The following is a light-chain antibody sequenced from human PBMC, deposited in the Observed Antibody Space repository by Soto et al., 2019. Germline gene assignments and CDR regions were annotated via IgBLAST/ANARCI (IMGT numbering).Light chain of an antibody. CDR3: QQTYTTPET. CDR1: QYINTR. V-gene: IGKV3-15*01. J-gene: IGKJ1*01. Sequence: EIVLKQSPATLSSFPGDRFTLSCRASQYINTRLAWYQHRPGQAPRLLISGASTGASGIPPRFSGSGSGTDFTLTISSLQPEDFATYSCQQTYTTPETFGQGTKGDIK. CDR2: GAS.